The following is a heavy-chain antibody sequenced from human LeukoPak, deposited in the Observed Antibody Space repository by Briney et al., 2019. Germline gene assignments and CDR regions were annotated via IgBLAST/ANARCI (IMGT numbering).Heavy chain of an antibody. V-gene: IGHV5-51*01. Sequence: GESLKISCTASGYDFANSWIGWVRQMPGKGLEWMGIIYPRDSDTIYSPSFQGQVTISADKSIRTAYLQWSSLTASDTAMYYCARGDRAMATRKAGFDYWGQGTQVTVSS. CDR1: GYDFANSW. CDR3: ARGDRAMATRKAGFDY. CDR2: IYPRDSDT. D-gene: IGHD5-24*01. J-gene: IGHJ4*02.